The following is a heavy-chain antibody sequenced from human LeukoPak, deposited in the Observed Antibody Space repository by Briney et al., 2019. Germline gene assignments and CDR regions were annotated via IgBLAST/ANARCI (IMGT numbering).Heavy chain of an antibody. V-gene: IGHV4-59*08. CDR1: GGSISGYY. Sequence: PSETLSLTCTVSGGSISGYYWSWIRQTPGKRLEWIAHMYYSGSTIYNPSLKSRVTISVDTSKNQFSLKLSSVTAADTAVYYCARQLGYCSSTSCYADKVDYWGQGTLVTVSS. CDR2: MYYSGST. CDR3: ARQLGYCSSTSCYADKVDY. J-gene: IGHJ4*02. D-gene: IGHD2-2*01.